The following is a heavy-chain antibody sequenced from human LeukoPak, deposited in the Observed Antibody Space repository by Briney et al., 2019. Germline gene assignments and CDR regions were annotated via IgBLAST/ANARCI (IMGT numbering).Heavy chain of an antibody. CDR2: MSYDGSNK. V-gene: IGHV3-30*18. CDR3: AKVREGAFDY. J-gene: IGHJ4*02. CDR1: GFTFSSYG. Sequence: SGGSLRLSCAASGFTFSSYGVHWVRQAPGKGLEWVAVMSYDGSNKYYAGSVKDRFTISRDNSKNTLYLQMNSLRAEDTAVYYCAKVREGAFDYWGQGTLVTVCS.